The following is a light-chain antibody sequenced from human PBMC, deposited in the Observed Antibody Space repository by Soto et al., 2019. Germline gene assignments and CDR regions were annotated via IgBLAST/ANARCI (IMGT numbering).Light chain of an antibody. CDR3: QQYGNSPR. Sequence: EIVLTQSPGTLSLSPGERASLSCRASQSVTSSYLAWYQHKPGQAPRLLIYGASSRATGIPDRFSGSGSGTDFTLTITRTEPEDRAVYYCQQYGNSPRFGQGTKVDIK. J-gene: IGKJ1*01. CDR1: QSVTSSY. V-gene: IGKV3-20*01. CDR2: GAS.